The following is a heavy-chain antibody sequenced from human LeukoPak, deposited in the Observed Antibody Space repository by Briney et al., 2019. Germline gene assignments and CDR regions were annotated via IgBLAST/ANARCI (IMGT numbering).Heavy chain of an antibody. CDR2: IIPIFGTA. CDR3: ARDLGSLEWSIMEYNWFDP. V-gene: IGHV1-69*13. Sequence: GASVKVSCKASGGTFSSYAISWVRQAPGQGLEWMGGIIPIFGTANYAQKFQGRVTITADESTSTAYMELSSLRSEDTAVYYCARDLGSLEWSIMEYNWFDPWGQGTLVTVSS. J-gene: IGHJ5*02. D-gene: IGHD3-3*01. CDR1: GGTFSSYA.